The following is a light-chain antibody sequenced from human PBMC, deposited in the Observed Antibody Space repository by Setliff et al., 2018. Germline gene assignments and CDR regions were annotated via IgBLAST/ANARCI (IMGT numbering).Light chain of an antibody. J-gene: IGLJ1*01. CDR3: SAYAGSNTPYV. Sequence: QSALTPPPSASGSPGQSVTISCTGTSSDVGVYNYVSWYQQHPGKAPKLMIYEVSKRPSGVPDRISGSKSGNTASLTVSGLQAADEADYYCSAYAGSNTPYVFGTGTKVTVL. CDR1: SSDVGVYNY. CDR2: EVS. V-gene: IGLV2-8*01.